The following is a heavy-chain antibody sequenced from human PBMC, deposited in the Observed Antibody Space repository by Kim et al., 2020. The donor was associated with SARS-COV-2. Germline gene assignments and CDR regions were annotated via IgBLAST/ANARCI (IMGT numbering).Heavy chain of an antibody. J-gene: IGHJ5*02. CDR3: ARQGTIGYSWGS. Sequence: TYYHPSIESRVTISQDKSKNQISLTLTSVTAADTAVYYCARQGTIGYSWGSWGQGTLVTVSS. V-gene: IGHV4-39*07. D-gene: IGHD4-4*01. CDR2: T.